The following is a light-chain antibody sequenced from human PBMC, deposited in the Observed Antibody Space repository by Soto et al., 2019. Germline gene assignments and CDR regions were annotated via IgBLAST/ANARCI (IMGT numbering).Light chain of an antibody. CDR2: WAS. CDR3: QQYYSTPQLT. V-gene: IGKV4-1*01. CDR1: QSVLYSSNNKNY. J-gene: IGKJ4*01. Sequence: DIVMTQSPDSLAVSLGERATINCKSSQSVLYSSNNKNYLAWYQQKPGQPPKPLIYWASTRESGVPDRFSGSGSGTDFTLTISSLQAEDVAVYYCQQYYSTPQLTFGGGTKVEIK.